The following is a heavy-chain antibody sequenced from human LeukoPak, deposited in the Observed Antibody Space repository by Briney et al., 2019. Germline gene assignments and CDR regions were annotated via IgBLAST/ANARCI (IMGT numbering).Heavy chain of an antibody. V-gene: IGHV4-61*02. J-gene: IGHJ4*02. CDR1: GGSISSGSYY. CDR3: ARDGLTEYYFDY. Sequence: SETLSLTCTVSGGSISSGSYYWSWIRQPAGKGLEWIGRIYTSGSTNYNPSLKSRVTISVDTSKNQFSLKLSSVTAADTAVYYCARDGLTEYYFDYWGQGTLVTVSS. CDR2: IYTSGST. D-gene: IGHD1-20*01.